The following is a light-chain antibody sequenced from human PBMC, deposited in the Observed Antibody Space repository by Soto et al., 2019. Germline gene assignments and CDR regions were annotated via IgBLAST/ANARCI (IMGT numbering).Light chain of an antibody. CDR3: QQYYSTPPMYT. CDR2: WAS. CDR1: QSVLYSSNNKNY. Sequence: DIVMTQSPDSLAVSLGERATINCKSSQSVLYSSNNKNYLAREQQKPGQPPKLHIYWASTRESGVPDRFSGSGSGTDFTLTISSLQAEDVAVYYCQQYYSTPPMYTFGQGTKLEIK. V-gene: IGKV4-1*01. J-gene: IGKJ2*01.